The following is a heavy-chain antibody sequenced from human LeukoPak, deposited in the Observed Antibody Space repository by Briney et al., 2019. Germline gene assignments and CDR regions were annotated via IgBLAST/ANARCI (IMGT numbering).Heavy chain of an antibody. CDR3: VRDPFCSTPTGCSFEDWSDP. Sequence: PGGSLRLSCAAVTFTAVDYDRGRVRQVPGKGLEWVAGVTSNGGSTGYADSVKGRFAISRDKTKNSVFVQMDSLRTEDTALYYRVRDPFCSTPTGCSFEDWSDPWGQGTLVTVSS. V-gene: IGHV3-20*04. CDR2: VTSNGGST. J-gene: IGHJ5*02. CDR1: TFTAVDYD. D-gene: IGHD2-2*01.